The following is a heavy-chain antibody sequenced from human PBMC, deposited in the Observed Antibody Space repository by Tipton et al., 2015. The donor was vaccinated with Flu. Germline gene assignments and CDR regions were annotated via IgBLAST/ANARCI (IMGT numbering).Heavy chain of an antibody. D-gene: IGHD3-22*01. J-gene: IGHJ4*02. CDR1: GGSISSYY. CDR3: ARGGGQSSYDSSGYPFSFDY. Sequence: TLSLTCTVSGGSISSYYWSWIRQPAGKGLERIGRIYTSGSTNYNPSLKSRVTMSVDTSKNQFSLKLSSVTAADTAVYYCARGGGQSSYDSSGYPFSFDYWGQGTLVTVSS. CDR2: IYTSGST. V-gene: IGHV4-4*07.